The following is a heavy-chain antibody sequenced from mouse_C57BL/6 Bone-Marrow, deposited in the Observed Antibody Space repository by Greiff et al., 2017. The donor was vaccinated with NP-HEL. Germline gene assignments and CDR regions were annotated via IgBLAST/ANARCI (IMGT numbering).Heavy chain of an antibody. CDR2: IDPEDGET. V-gene: IGHV14-2*01. CDR1: GFNINDYY. CDR3: ARWLLRLGD. J-gene: IGHJ4*01. D-gene: IGHD2-3*01. Sequence: VQLQQPGAELVKPGASVKLSCTASGFNINDYYMHWVKQRTEQGLEWIGRIDPEDGETKYAPKFQGKATIPADTSSNTAYLQLSSLTSEDTAVYYCARWLLRLGDWGQGTSVTVSS.